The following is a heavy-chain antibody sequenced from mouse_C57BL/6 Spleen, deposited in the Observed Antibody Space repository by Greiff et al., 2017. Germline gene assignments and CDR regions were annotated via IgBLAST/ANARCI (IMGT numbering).Heavy chain of an antibody. Sequence: QVQLKESGAELVRPGASVTLSCKASGYTFTDYEMHWVKQTPVHGLEWIGAIDPETGGTAYNQKFKGKAILTADKSSSTAYMELRSLTSEDSAVYYCTRFLEGLFAYWGQGTLVTVSA. CDR2: IDPETGGT. CDR3: TRFLEGLFAY. J-gene: IGHJ3*01. CDR1: GYTFTDYE. V-gene: IGHV1-15*01.